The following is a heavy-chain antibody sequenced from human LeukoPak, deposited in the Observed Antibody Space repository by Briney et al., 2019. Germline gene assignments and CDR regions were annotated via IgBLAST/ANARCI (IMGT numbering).Heavy chain of an antibody. D-gene: IGHD5-24*01. CDR3: AREARGYNRNFDY. CDR2: ISYDGSNK. V-gene: IGHV3-30*03. J-gene: IGHJ4*02. CDR1: GFTFSSYG. Sequence: TGGSLRLSCAASGFTFSSYGMHWVRQAPGKGLEWVAVISYDGSNKYYADSVKGRFTISRDNSKNTLYLQMNSLRAEDTAVYYCAREARGYNRNFDYWGQGTLVTVSS.